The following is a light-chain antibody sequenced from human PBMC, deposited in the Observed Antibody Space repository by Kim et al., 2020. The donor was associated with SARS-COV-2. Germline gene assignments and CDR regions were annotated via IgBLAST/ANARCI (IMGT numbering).Light chain of an antibody. Sequence: DIQMTQSPSSLSASVGDRVTITCRASQVISNYLAWYQQKPGKVPKLLIYAASTLQSGVPSRFSGSGSGTDFTLTISSLQPEDVATYYCQKYNSAPPETFGQGTKVDIK. CDR3: QKYNSAPPET. V-gene: IGKV1-27*01. CDR1: QVISNY. CDR2: AAS. J-gene: IGKJ1*01.